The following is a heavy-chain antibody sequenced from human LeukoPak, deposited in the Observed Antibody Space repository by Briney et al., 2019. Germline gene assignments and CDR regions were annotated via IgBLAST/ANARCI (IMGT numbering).Heavy chain of an antibody. J-gene: IGHJ1*01. CDR2: IYYSGST. V-gene: IGHV4-59*01. D-gene: IGHD6-13*01. CDR1: GGSMSGYF. Sequence: SETLSLTCTVSGGSMSGYFRSWIRQPPGKGLEWIGYIYYSGSTNYNPSLKSRVTISVDTSKNQFSLKLSSVTAADTAVYYCARSITSSWYGDFQHWGQGTLVTVSS. CDR3: ARSITSSWYGDFQH.